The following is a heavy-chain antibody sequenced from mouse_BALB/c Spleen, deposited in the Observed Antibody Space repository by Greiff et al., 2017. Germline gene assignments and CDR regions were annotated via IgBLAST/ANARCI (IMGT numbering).Heavy chain of an antibody. CDR1: GYTFTSYV. CDR2: INPYNDGT. D-gene: IGHD2-1*01. V-gene: IGHV1-14*01. CDR3: ARERDGNTGWFAY. Sequence: EVQRVESGPELVKPGASVKMSCKASGYTFTSYVMHWVKQKPGQGLEWIGYINPYNDGTKYNEKFKGKATLTSDKSSSTAYMELSSLTSEDSAVYYCARERDGNTGWFAYWGQGTLVTVSA. J-gene: IGHJ3*01.